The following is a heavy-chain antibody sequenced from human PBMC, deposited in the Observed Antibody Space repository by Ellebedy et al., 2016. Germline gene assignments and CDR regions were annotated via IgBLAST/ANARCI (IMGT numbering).Heavy chain of an antibody. Sequence: GESLKISCAVSGFTVSANYMSWVRQAPGKGLEWVSVIYSGGSTYYADSVKGRFTISRDNSKNTLYLQMNSLRAEDTAVYYCATRISEGAWGQGTLVTVSS. D-gene: IGHD2-21*01. V-gene: IGHV3-53*01. CDR1: GFTVSANY. CDR3: ATRISEGA. J-gene: IGHJ5*02. CDR2: IYSGGST.